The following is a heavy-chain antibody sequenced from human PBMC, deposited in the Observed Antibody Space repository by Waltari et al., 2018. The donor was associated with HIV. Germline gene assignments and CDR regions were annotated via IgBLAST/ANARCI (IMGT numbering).Heavy chain of an antibody. CDR3: AREVPSHWCPGLNNWFSGFFFGGLDV. V-gene: IGHV1-69*19. D-gene: IGHD2-8*02. Sequence: QVQLVQSGAEVKKPGSSVRVSCKSSGDTISGYAFSWVRQVTGQGPEWMGGVIPAWPNTRAAQKFKGRISITADFSTHTLPNDLTSLAAGDTAVYYCAREVPSHWCPGLNNWFSGFFFGGLDVWGQGTTVIVS. CDR2: VIPAWPNT. J-gene: IGHJ6*02. CDR1: GDTISGYA.